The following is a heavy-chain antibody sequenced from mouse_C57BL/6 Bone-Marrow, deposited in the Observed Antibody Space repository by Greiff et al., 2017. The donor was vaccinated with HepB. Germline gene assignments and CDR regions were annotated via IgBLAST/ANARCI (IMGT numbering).Heavy chain of an antibody. Sequence: VQLQQPGAELVKPGASVKLSCKASGYTFTSYWMHWVKPRPGQGLEWIGMIHPNSGSTNYNEKFKSKATLTVDKSSSTAYMQLSSLTSEDSAVYYCAREDYGSSYYFDYWGQGTTLTVSS. D-gene: IGHD1-1*01. CDR3: AREDYGSSYYFDY. V-gene: IGHV1-64*01. CDR2: IHPNSGST. CDR1: GYTFTSYW. J-gene: IGHJ2*01.